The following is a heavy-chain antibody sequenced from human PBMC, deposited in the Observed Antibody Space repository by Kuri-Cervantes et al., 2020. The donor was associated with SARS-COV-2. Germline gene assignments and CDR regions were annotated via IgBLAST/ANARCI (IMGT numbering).Heavy chain of an antibody. CDR1: GGTFSSYA. CDR2: IIPIFGTA. J-gene: IGHJ4*02. CDR3: ATVPAPFGVVTTLDY. Sequence: SVKVSCKASGGTFSSYAISWVRQAPGQGLEWMGGIIPIFGTANYAQKFQGRVTMTEDTSTDTAYMELSSLRSEDTAVYYCATVPAPFGVVTTLDYWGQGTLVTVSS. D-gene: IGHD3-3*01. V-gene: IGHV1-69*06.